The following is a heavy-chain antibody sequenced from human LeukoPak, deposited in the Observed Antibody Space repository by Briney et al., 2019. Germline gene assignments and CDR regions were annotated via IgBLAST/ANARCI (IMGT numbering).Heavy chain of an antibody. CDR1: GGTFSSYA. CDR3: ARAYYYDSSGYYPDAFDI. J-gene: IGHJ3*02. Sequence: ASVKVSCKASGGTFSSYAISWVRQAPGQGLEWMGGIIPIFGTANYAQKFQGRVTITADESTSTAYMELSSLRSEDTALYYCARAYYYDSSGYYPDAFDIWGQGTMVTVSS. CDR2: IIPIFGTA. V-gene: IGHV1-69*13. D-gene: IGHD3-22*01.